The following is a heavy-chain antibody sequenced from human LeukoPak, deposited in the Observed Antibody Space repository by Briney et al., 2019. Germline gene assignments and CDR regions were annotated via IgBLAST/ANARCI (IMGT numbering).Heavy chain of an antibody. CDR3: ARGIVVVPAAAYYFDY. V-gene: IGHV4-30-4*08. Sequence: SETLPLTCTVSGGSISSGDYYWSWIRQPPGKGLEWLGYIYYSGSTYYNPSLKSRVTISVDTSKNQFSLKLSSVTAADTAVYYCARGIVVVPAAAYYFDYWGQGTLVTVSS. D-gene: IGHD2-2*01. CDR1: GGSISSGDYY. CDR2: IYYSGST. J-gene: IGHJ4*02.